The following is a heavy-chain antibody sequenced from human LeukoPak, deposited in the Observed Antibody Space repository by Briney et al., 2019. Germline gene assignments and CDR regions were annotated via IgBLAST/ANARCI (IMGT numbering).Heavy chain of an antibody. V-gene: IGHV4-59*01. J-gene: IGHJ4*02. CDR1: GGSISSYY. Sequence: SETLSLTCTVSGGSISSYYWSWIRQPAGKGLEWIGYIYYSGSTNYNPSLKSRVSISVDTSKNQFSLKLSSVTAADTAFYYCARSLGYSYGKYYFDFWGQGTLVTVSS. CDR2: IYYSGST. CDR3: ARSLGYSYGKYYFDF. D-gene: IGHD5-18*01.